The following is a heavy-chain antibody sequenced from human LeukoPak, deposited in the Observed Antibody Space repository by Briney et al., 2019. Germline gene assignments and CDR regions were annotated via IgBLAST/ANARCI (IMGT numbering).Heavy chain of an antibody. V-gene: IGHV7-4-1*02. Sequence: ASVKVSCKASGYTITRYAMNWVRQAPGQGLEWMGRINTNTGNPTYAQGFTGRFVFSLDTFVSTAYLQISSLKAEDTAVYYCASLDGDDAFDIWGQGTMVTVSS. D-gene: IGHD5-24*01. CDR3: ASLDGDDAFDI. CDR1: GYTITRYA. CDR2: INTNTGNP. J-gene: IGHJ3*02.